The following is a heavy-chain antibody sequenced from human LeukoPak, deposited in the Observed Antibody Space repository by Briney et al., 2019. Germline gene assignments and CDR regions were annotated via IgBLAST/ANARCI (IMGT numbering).Heavy chain of an antibody. CDR1: GFTFNAYS. D-gene: IGHD1-26*01. J-gene: IGHJ5*02. CDR2: ISSGGTTK. Sequence: GGSLRLSCAPSGFTFNAYSMNWVRQATGKGLEWVSYISSGGTTKYYADSVKGRFTISRDDAKNSLYLQMYSLRDEDTAVYYCARGVTSSGSYDLFDPWGQGALVSVSS. CDR3: ARGVTSSGSYDLFDP. V-gene: IGHV3-48*02.